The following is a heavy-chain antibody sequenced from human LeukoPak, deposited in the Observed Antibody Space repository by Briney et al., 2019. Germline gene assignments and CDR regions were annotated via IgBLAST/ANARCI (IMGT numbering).Heavy chain of an antibody. CDR1: GGSITNTNY. V-gene: IGHV4-4*02. Sequence: PSGTLSLTCGVSGGSITNTNYWTWVRPPPGKGLEWIGEVNLQGSTNYNPSLMGRVAISVDTSETHISLQLTSVTAADTAVYYCAREGGPYRPLDYSGQGTLVTVSS. J-gene: IGHJ4*02. CDR2: VNLQGST. CDR3: AREGGPYRPLDY.